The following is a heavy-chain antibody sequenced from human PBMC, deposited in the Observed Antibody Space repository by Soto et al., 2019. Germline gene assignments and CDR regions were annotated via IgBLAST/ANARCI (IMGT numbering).Heavy chain of an antibody. CDR1: GGSISSSSYY. D-gene: IGHD3-10*01. Sequence: QLQLQESGPGLVKPSETLSLTCTVSGGSISSSSYYWGWIRQPPGKGLEWIGSIYYSGSTYYNPSLKSRVTISVDTSKNQFSLKLSSVTAADTAVYYCARQPRLPMVRGGIPYYFDYWGQGTLVTVSS. J-gene: IGHJ4*02. V-gene: IGHV4-39*01. CDR2: IYYSGST. CDR3: ARQPRLPMVRGGIPYYFDY.